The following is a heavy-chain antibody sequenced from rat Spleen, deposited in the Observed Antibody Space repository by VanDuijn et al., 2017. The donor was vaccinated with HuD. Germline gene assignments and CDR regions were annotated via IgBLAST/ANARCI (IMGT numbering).Heavy chain of an antibody. CDR1: GFTFSSFP. CDR2: IIYAGSST. J-gene: IGHJ2*01. D-gene: IGHD1-4*01. V-gene: IGHV5S10*01. CDR3: TTWDYYNYLFDY. Sequence: EVQLVESGGELVQPGRSLKLSCAASGFTFSSFPMAWVRQGPKKGLEWVATIIYAGSSTYYRDSVKGRFTVSRDNAKSTLYMQMGSLRSEDPATYYCTTWDYYNYLFDYWGQGVMVTVSS.